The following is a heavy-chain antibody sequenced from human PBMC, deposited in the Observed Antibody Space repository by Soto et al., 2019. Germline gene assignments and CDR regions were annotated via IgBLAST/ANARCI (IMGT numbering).Heavy chain of an antibody. J-gene: IGHJ6*02. CDR3: AREAIFGVVKVYYYYGMDV. V-gene: IGHV3-7*01. CDR2: IKQDGSEK. D-gene: IGHD3-3*01. CDR1: GFTFSSYW. Sequence: PGGSLRLSCAASGFTFSSYWMSWVRQAPGKGLEWVANIKQDGSEKYYVDSVKGRFTISRDNAKNSLYLQMNSLRAEDTAVYYCAREAIFGVVKVYYYYGMDVWGQGTTVTV.